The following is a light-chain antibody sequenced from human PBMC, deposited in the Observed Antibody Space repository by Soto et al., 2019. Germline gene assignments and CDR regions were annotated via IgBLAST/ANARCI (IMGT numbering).Light chain of an antibody. CDR3: SLYTSSSTLL. V-gene: IGLV2-14*01. J-gene: IGLJ2*01. CDR2: AVS. Sequence: QSALTQPASVSGSPGQSITISCTGTSSDVGGYNYVSWYQQHPGKAPTLMIYAVSNRPSGVSNRFSGSKSGNTASLTISGLQAEDEADYYCSLYTSSSTLLFGGGTKLTVL. CDR1: SSDVGGYNY.